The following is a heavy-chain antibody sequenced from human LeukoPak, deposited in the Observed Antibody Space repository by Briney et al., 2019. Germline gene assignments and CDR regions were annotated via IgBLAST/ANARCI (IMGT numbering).Heavy chain of an antibody. D-gene: IGHD3-10*01. Sequence: PGRSLRLSCAASGFTFSSYAMHWVRQAPGKGLEWVAVMSYDGGHKYYADSVKGRLTISRDNSKNTLYLQMNSLRAEDTAVYYCAKDWYYYGSGTFIPSNWGQGTLVTVSS. V-gene: IGHV3-30*04. CDR3: AKDWYYYGSGTFIPSN. J-gene: IGHJ4*02. CDR1: GFTFSSYA. CDR2: MSYDGGHK.